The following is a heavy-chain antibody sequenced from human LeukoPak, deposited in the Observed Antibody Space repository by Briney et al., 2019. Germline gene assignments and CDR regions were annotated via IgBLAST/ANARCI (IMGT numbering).Heavy chain of an antibody. CDR1: GFTFSTYW. Sequence: GGSLRLSCAASGFTFSTYWMHWVRQAPGKGLVWVSRIDSYGSTTRYADSVKGRFTISRDNAKNTLYLQMNSLRAEDTAVYYCARDLRGSSHNAMDVWGQGTTVTVSS. D-gene: IGHD3-10*01. V-gene: IGHV3-74*01. CDR3: ARDLRGSSHNAMDV. CDR2: IDSYGSTT. J-gene: IGHJ6*02.